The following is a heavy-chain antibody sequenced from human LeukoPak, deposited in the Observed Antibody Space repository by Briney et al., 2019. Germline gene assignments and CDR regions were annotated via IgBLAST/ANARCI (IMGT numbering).Heavy chain of an antibody. J-gene: IGHJ4*02. CDR2: INHSGST. D-gene: IGHD1-14*01. Sequence: SETLSLTCAVYGGSFSGYYWSWIRQPPGKGLEWIGEINHSGSTNYNPSLKSRVTISVDTSKNQFSLKLSSVTAADTAVYYCASGVSGTSIDYWGQGTPVTVSS. CDR3: ASGVSGTSIDY. V-gene: IGHV4-34*01. CDR1: GGSFSGYY.